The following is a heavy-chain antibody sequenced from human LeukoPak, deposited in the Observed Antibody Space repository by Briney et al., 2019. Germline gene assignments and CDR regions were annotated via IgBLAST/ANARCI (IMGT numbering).Heavy chain of an antibody. J-gene: IGHJ5*02. CDR3: AIVTFYYDSSGYPNWFDP. CDR1: GGTFSSYT. D-gene: IGHD3-22*01. CDR2: IIPIFGTA. V-gene: IGHV1-69*05. Sequence: GATVKVSCKASGGTFSSYTISWVRQAPGQGLEWMGGIIPIFGTANYAQKFQGRVTITTDESTSTAYMELSSLRSEDTAVYYCAIVTFYYDSSGYPNWFDPWGQGTLVTVSS.